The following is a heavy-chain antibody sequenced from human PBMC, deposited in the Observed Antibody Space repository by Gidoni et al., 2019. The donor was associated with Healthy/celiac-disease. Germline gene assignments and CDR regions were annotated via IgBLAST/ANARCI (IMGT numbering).Heavy chain of an antibody. D-gene: IGHD3-22*01. CDR3: ARDPHQFRMIVVGNWFDP. CDR1: GYTFTGYY. Sequence: QVQLVQSGAEVTKPGASVNVSCTASGYTFTGYYRHWVRQAPGQGLEWMGWINPNSGGTNYAQKFQGRVTMTRDTSISTAYMELSRLRSDDTAVYYCARDPHQFRMIVVGNWFDPWGQGTLVTVSS. CDR2: INPNSGGT. V-gene: IGHV1-2*02. J-gene: IGHJ5*02.